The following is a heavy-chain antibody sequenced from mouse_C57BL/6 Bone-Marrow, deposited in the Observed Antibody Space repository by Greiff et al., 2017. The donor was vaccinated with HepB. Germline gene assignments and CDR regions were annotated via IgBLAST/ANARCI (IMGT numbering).Heavy chain of an antibody. J-gene: IGHJ3*01. V-gene: IGHV1-69*01. CDR3: ASVYLGFAY. CDR1: GYTFTSYW. D-gene: IGHD2-1*01. Sequence: QVQLQQPGAELVMPGASVKLSCKASGYTFTSYWMHWVKQRPGQGLEWIGEIDPSDSYTNYNQKFKGKSTVTVDKSSSTAYMQLSSLTSEDSAVYYCASVYLGFAYWGQGTLVTVSA. CDR2: IDPSDSYT.